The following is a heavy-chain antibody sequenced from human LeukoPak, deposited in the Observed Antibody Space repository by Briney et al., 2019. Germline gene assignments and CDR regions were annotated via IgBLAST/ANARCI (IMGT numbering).Heavy chain of an antibody. D-gene: IGHD3-16*01. Sequence: GGSLRLSCAASGLTVDNNHMSWVRQAPGKGLEWVSDISPNGDGTNYADSVKGRFTISRDNSKNTLYLQMNSLRAEDTAAYHCAKDNRLGGQYNWFDPWGQGTLVTVSS. J-gene: IGHJ5*02. CDR3: AKDNRLGGQYNWFDP. V-gene: IGHV3-23*01. CDR2: ISPNGDGT. CDR1: GLTVDNNH.